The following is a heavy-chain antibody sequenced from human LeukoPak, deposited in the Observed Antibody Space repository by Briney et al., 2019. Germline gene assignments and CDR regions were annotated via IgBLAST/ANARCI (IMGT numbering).Heavy chain of an antibody. V-gene: IGHV3-48*01. CDR2: ISGSSGTI. CDR1: GFTFSSYS. CDR3: ARDHLVSGWALGY. J-gene: IGHJ4*02. Sequence: GGSLRLSCAASGFTFSSYSMNWVRQAPGKGLEWLSYISGSSGTIYYADSVKGRFTISRDSAKNSLYLQMNSLRAEDTAVYYCARDHLVSGWALGYWGQGTLVTVSS. D-gene: IGHD6-19*01.